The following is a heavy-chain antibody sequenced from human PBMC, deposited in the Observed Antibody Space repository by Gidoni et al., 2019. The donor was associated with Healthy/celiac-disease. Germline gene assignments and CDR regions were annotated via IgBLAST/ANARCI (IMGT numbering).Heavy chain of an antibody. D-gene: IGHD2-15*01. CDR2: IYYRGST. CDR1: GGPINRGGYY. CDR3: ARVPLGYCSGGSCYVH. V-gene: IGHV4-31*03. J-gene: IGHJ4*02. Sequence: QVQLQASGPGLVKPSQTLSLTCTVPGGPINRGGYYWSWIRQPPGKGLEWIGYIYYRGSTYYNPSLKSRVTISVDTSKNQFSLKLSSVTAADTAVYYCARVPLGYCSGGSCYVHWGQGTLVTVSS.